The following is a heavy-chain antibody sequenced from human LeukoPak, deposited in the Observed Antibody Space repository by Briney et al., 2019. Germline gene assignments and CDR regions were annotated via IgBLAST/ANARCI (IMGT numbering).Heavy chain of an antibody. CDR1: GGTFSSYA. V-gene: IGHV1-69*05. Sequence: GASVKVSCKASGGTFSSYAISWVRQAPGQGLEWMGGIIPIFGTANYAQKLQGRVTITTDESTSTAYMELSSLRSEDTAVYYCASCPADCSSTSCHPYNAFDIWGQGTMVTVSS. CDR2: IIPIFGTA. D-gene: IGHD2-2*01. J-gene: IGHJ3*02. CDR3: ASCPADCSSTSCHPYNAFDI.